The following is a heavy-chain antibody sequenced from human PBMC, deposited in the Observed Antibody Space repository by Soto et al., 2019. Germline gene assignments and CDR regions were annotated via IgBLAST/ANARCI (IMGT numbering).Heavy chain of an antibody. CDR3: ARGNRPSNMVRGSRIDY. D-gene: IGHD3-10*01. V-gene: IGHV4-34*01. Sequence: SETLSLTCAVYGGSFSGYYWSWIRQPPGKGLEWIGEINHSGSTNYNPSLKSRVTISVDTSKNQFSLKLSSVTAADTAVYYCARGNRPSNMVRGSRIDYWGQGTLVTVSS. CDR2: INHSGST. J-gene: IGHJ4*02. CDR1: GGSFSGYY.